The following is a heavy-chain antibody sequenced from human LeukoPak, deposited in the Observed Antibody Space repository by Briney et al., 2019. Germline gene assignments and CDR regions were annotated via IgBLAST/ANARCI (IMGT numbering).Heavy chain of an antibody. V-gene: IGHV3-48*03. CDR1: GFTFSTYE. Sequence: GGSLRLPCAASGFTFSTYEMNWVRQAPGKGLEWVSYISSSGSTIYYADSVKGRFTISRDNAKNSLYLQMNSLRAEDTAVYYCARSRFPSLFHYWGQGTLVTVSS. CDR2: ISSSGSTI. CDR3: ARSRFPSLFHY. D-gene: IGHD3-16*01. J-gene: IGHJ4*02.